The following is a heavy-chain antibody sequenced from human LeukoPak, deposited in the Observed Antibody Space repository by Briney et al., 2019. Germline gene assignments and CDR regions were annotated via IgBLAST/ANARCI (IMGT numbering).Heavy chain of an antibody. Sequence: PMASVKVSCKASGYTFTGYYMHWVRQAPGQGLEWMGWINPNSGGTNYAQKFQGRVTMTRDTSTSTVYMELSSLRSEDTAVYYCAREIGPIQLHLWGSAFDYWGQGTLVTVSS. CDR3: AREIGPIQLHLWGSAFDY. V-gene: IGHV1-2*02. J-gene: IGHJ4*02. CDR2: INPNSGGT. D-gene: IGHD5-24*01. CDR1: GYTFTGYY.